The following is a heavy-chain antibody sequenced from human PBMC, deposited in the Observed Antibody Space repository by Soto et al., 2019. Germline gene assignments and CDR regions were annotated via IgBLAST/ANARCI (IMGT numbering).Heavy chain of an antibody. CDR2: IYSGDSDT. D-gene: IGHD5-12*01. V-gene: IGHV5-51*01. CDR3: ARFMVAKEYYYGMDV. Sequence: PGESLKISCKGSGYNFTSYWIGWVRQMPGKGLEWMGIIYSGDSDTKYSPSFQGQVTISADKSISTAYLQWSSLKASDTAMYYCARFMVAKEYYYGMDVWGQGTTVTVSS. CDR1: GYNFTSYW. J-gene: IGHJ6*02.